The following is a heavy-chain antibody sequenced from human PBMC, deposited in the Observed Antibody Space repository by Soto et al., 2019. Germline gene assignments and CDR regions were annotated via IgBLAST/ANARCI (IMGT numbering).Heavy chain of an antibody. V-gene: IGHV4-59*01. CDR3: ARVSSSFATGGYYYYSYYMDV. CDR1: GGSISSYY. Sequence: QVQLQESGPGLVKPSETLSLTCTVSGGSISSYYWSWIRQPPGKRLGWIGYIYYSGSTNYSASLKRRVTISVDTSKNQFSLKLSSVSAADTAVYYCARVSSSFATGGYYYYSYYMDVWGKGTTVTVSS. J-gene: IGHJ6*03. D-gene: IGHD6-6*01. CDR2: IYYSGST.